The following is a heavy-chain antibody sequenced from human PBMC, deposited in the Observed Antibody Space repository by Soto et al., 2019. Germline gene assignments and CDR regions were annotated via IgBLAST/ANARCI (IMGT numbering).Heavy chain of an antibody. D-gene: IGHD3-22*01. CDR1: GFTFSSYW. Sequence: GGSLRLSCAASGFTFSSYWMSWVRQAPGKGLEWVANIKQDGSEKYYVDSVKGRFTISRDNAKNSLYLQMNSLRAEDTAVYYCARGSAYYYYYYYGMDVWGQGTTVTVSS. CDR3: ARGSAYYYYYYYGMDV. CDR2: IKQDGSEK. V-gene: IGHV3-7*05. J-gene: IGHJ6*02.